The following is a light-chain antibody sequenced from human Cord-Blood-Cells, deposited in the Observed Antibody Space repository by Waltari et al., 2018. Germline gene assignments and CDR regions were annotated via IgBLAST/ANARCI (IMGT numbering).Light chain of an antibody. CDR1: SSDVWGYNL. CDR2: EGS. Sequence: QSALTQPASVSGSPGQSITISCTGTSSDVWGYNLVSCNQQHPGKAPKLMIYEGSKRPSGVSNRFSGSKSGNTASLTISGLQAEDEADYYCCSYAGSSTLVFGGGTKLTVL. J-gene: IGLJ3*02. V-gene: IGLV2-23*01. CDR3: CSYAGSSTLV.